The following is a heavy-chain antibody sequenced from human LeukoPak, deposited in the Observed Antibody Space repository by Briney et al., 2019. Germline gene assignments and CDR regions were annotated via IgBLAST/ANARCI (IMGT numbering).Heavy chain of an antibody. J-gene: IGHJ4*02. CDR3: ARVTERLLWFGELTGFDY. CDR2: ISAYNGNT. CDR1: GYTFTSYG. V-gene: IGHV1-18*01. Sequence: ASVKVSCKASGYTFTSYGISWVRQAPGQGLEWMGWISAYNGNTNYAQKLQGRVTMTTDTSTSTAYMELRSLRSDDTAVYYCARVTERLLWFGELTGFDYWGQGTLVTVSS. D-gene: IGHD3-10*01.